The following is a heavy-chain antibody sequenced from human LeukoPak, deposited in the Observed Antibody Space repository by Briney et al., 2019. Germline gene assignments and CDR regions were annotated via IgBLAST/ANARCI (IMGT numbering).Heavy chain of an antibody. V-gene: IGHV5-51*01. CDR1: GYSFTNYW. CDR3: AAGGASAP. Sequence: GESLRISCKGSGYSFTNYWIGWVRQMPGKGLEWMGVISPGDSGIRYSPSFQGQVTISVDKSISTAYLQWSSLKASDSAMYYCAAGGASAPWGQGTLVTVSS. CDR2: ISPGDSGI. D-gene: IGHD3-16*01. J-gene: IGHJ5*02.